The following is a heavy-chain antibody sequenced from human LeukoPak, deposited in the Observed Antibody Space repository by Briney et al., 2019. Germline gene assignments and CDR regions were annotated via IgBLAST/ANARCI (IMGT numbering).Heavy chain of an antibody. D-gene: IGHD3-10*01. CDR2: IYHSGST. J-gene: IGHJ5*02. CDR1: GYSISSGYY. Sequence: SETLSLTCAVSGYSISSGYYWGWIRQPPGKGLEWIGSIYHSGSTYYNPSLKSRVTISVDTSKNQFSLKLSSVTAADTAVYYCARQLVWFGDRGNWFDPWSQGTLVTVSS. V-gene: IGHV4-38-2*01. CDR3: ARQLVWFGDRGNWFDP.